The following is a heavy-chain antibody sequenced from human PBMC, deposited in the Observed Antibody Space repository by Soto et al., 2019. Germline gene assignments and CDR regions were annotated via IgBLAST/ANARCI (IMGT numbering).Heavy chain of an antibody. CDR1: GGSISSSSYY. CDR3: ARRGIDSVLMVYAHFDY. D-gene: IGHD2-8*01. Sequence: SETLSLTCTVSGGSISSSSYYWGWIRQPPGKGLEWIGSIYYSGSTYYNPSLKSRVTISVDTSKNQFSLKLSSVTAADTAVYYCARRGIDSVLMVYAHFDYWGQGTLVTVSS. J-gene: IGHJ4*02. V-gene: IGHV4-39*01. CDR2: IYYSGST.